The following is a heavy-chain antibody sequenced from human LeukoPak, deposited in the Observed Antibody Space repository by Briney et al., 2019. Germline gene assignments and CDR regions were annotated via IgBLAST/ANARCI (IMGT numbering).Heavy chain of an antibody. V-gene: IGHV3-48*01. D-gene: IGHD4-17*01. CDR1: GFSFNRYS. CDR2: ISGSSDTI. Sequence: GGSLRLSCATSGFSFNRYSMNWVRQAPGKGLEWISYISGSSDTIYYADSVKGRFTISRDSAKNSVYLQMNSLRAGDTAVYYCARLYTVTSLIYFDYWGQGTLVTVSS. J-gene: IGHJ4*02. CDR3: ARLYTVTSLIYFDY.